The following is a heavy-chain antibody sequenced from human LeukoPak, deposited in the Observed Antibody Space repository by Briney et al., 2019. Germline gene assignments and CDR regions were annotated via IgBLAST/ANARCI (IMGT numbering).Heavy chain of an antibody. V-gene: IGHV1-8*01. J-gene: IGHJ6*03. Sequence: ASVKVSCKASGYTFTSYDINWVRQATGQGLEWMGWMNPNSGNTGYAQKFQGRVTMTRNTSISTAYMELSSLRSEDTAVYYCAGLTGTTPLEYYYYYMDVWGKGTTVTVSS. CDR1: GYTFTSYD. D-gene: IGHD1-7*01. CDR3: AGLTGTTPLEYYYYYMDV. CDR2: MNPNSGNT.